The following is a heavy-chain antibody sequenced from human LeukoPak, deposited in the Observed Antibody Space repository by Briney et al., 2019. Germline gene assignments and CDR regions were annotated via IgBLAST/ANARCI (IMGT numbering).Heavy chain of an antibody. D-gene: IGHD3-22*01. CDR2: IRSGGDT. J-gene: IGHJ3*02. Sequence: GGSLRLSCVASGFSVSKTYMNWVRQAPGKGPEWVSVIRSGGDTQYADSVKGRFTVSRDDSKNTLYLQMNSLRADDTAVYYCAREGVYDNSGYNDALDIWGQGTQVTVSS. V-gene: IGHV3-53*01. CDR1: GFSVSKTY. CDR3: AREGVYDNSGYNDALDI.